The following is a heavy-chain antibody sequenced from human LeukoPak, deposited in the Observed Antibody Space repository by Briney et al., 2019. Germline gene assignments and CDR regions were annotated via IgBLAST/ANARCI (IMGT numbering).Heavy chain of an antibody. J-gene: IGHJ3*02. CDR2: ISAYNGNT. Sequence: ASVKVSCEASGHTFTSYGISWVRQAPGQGLEWMGWISAYNGNTNYAQKLQGRVTMTTDTSTSTAYMELRSLRSDDTAVYYCARDGRIAARHAFDIWGQGTMVTVSS. V-gene: IGHV1-18*01. CDR1: GHTFTSYG. D-gene: IGHD6-6*01. CDR3: ARDGRIAARHAFDI.